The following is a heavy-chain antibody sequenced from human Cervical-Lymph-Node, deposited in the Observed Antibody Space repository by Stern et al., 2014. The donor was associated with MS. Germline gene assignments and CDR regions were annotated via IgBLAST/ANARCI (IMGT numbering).Heavy chain of an antibody. CDR3: ARSSYGSGSYYPLDY. J-gene: IGHJ4*02. D-gene: IGHD3-10*01. CDR1: GFTFSSYG. CDR2: IWYDGSNK. Sequence: VQLEESGGGVVQPGRSLRLSCAASGFTFSSYGMHWVRQAPGKGLEWVAVIWYDGSNKYYADSVKGRFTISRDNSNTLYLQMNSLRAEDTAVYYCARSSYGSGSYYPLDYWGQGTLVTVSS. V-gene: IGHV3-33*01.